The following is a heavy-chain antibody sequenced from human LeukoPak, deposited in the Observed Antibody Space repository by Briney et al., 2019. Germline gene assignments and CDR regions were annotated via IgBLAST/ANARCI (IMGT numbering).Heavy chain of an antibody. Sequence: ASVKVSCKASGYTFSSYINWVRQATGQGLEWMGWMNPTTGNTGYAQKFQGRITMTRDTSINTAYMEISSLRSEDTAVYYCGRLSETPAYYDTHVYYYLRYWGQGTLVTVSS. V-gene: IGHV1-8*01. D-gene: IGHD3-22*01. CDR3: GRLSETPAYYDTHVYYYLRY. CDR1: GYTFSSY. CDR2: MNPTTGNT. J-gene: IGHJ4*02.